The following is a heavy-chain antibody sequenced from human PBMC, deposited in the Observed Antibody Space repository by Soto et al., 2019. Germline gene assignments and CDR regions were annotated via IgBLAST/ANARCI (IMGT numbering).Heavy chain of an antibody. CDR3: ASRGDITMVRGVTYYYYYGMDV. CDR1: GGSFSGYY. D-gene: IGHD3-10*01. Sequence: SETLSLTYTVYGGSFSGYYWSWIRQPPGKGLEWIGEINHSGSTNYNPSLKSRVTISVDTSKNQFSLKLSSVTAADTAVYYCASRGDITMVRGVTYYYYYGMDVWGQGTTVT. CDR2: INHSGST. J-gene: IGHJ6*02. V-gene: IGHV4-34*01.